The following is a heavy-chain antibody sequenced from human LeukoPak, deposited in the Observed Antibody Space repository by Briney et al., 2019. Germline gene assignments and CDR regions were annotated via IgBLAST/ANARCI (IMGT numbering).Heavy chain of an antibody. D-gene: IGHD3-10*01. CDR3: ARDRSYYNSGSYGGVFES. CDR2: IYDSGST. Sequence: SETLSLTCAVSGGSISSSNWWSWVRQPPGKGLEWVGYIYDSGSTNYNPSLKSRVTISVDTSKNQFSLKLSSVTAADTAVYYCARDRSYYNSGSYGGVFESWGQGTLVTVSS. CDR1: GGSISSSNW. V-gene: IGHV4-4*02. J-gene: IGHJ4*02.